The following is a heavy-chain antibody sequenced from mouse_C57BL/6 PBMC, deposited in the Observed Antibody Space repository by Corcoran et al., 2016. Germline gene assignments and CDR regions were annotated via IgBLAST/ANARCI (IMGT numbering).Heavy chain of an antibody. D-gene: IGHD1-1*01. CDR2: INTYSGVP. CDR1: GYTFTTYG. Sequence: QIQLVQSGPELKKPGETVKISCKASGYTFTTYGMSWVKQAPGKGLKWMGWINTYSGVPTYADDFKGRFAFSLETSASTAYLQINNLKNEETATYFGARGTTVVAEYFDYWGQGTTLTVSS. CDR3: ARGTTVVAEYFDY. V-gene: IGHV9-3*01. J-gene: IGHJ2*01.